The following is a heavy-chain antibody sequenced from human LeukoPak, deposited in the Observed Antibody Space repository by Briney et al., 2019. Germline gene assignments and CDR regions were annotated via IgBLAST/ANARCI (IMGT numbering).Heavy chain of an antibody. CDR3: ARLAWNSYYYGSGSYYKSQIDY. J-gene: IGHJ4*02. CDR2: IYHSGST. Sequence: SETLSLTCTVSGYSISSGYYWGWIRQPPGKGLEWIGSIYHSGSTYYNPSLKSRVTISVDTSKNQFSLKLSSVTAADTAVYYCARLAWNSYYYGSGSYYKSQIDYWGQGTLVTVSS. V-gene: IGHV4-38-2*02. CDR1: GYSISSGYY. D-gene: IGHD3-10*01.